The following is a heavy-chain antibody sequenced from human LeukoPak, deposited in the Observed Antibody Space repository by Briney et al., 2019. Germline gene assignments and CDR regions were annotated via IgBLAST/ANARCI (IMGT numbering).Heavy chain of an antibody. CDR1: GFTFSSYA. D-gene: IGHD3-10*01. CDR3: AREGTRGVIGY. CDR2: ITSNGDNT. Sequence: GGSLRLSCAASGFTFSSYAMHWVRQAPGKRPEYVSAITSNGDNTYNANSVKGRFTISRDNPKNTVFLQMGSLRAEDMAVYYCAREGTRGVIGYWGQGTLVTVSS. J-gene: IGHJ4*02. V-gene: IGHV3-64*01.